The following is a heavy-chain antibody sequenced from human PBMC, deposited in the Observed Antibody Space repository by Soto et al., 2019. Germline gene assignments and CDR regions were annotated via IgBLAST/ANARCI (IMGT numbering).Heavy chain of an antibody. CDR1: GGSITSSYW. V-gene: IGHV4-4*02. D-gene: IGHD1-26*01. J-gene: IGHJ4*02. Sequence: QVQLQESGPGLVKPSGTLSLTCAVSGGSITSSYWWSWVREIPEEGLEWIGEIYPSGSTKYNPSLRSRVSISVDKSKSLFSLRLNYVAAADTTIYYSARVHSVAHYFHQWCQAALVAVSS. CDR2: IYPSGST. CDR3: ARVHSVAHYFHQ.